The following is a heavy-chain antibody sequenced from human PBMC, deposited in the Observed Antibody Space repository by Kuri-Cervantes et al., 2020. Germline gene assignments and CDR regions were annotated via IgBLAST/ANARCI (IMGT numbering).Heavy chain of an antibody. CDR2: IRYDGSNK. Sequence: GGSLRLSCAASGFAFSSHGVHWVRQAPGKGLEWVAFIRYDGSNKYYADSVKGRFTISRDNSKNTLYLQMNSLRAEDTAVYYCAKDRGDYYDFWSGFDYWGQGTLVTVSS. V-gene: IGHV3-30*02. J-gene: IGHJ4*02. CDR3: AKDRGDYYDFWSGFDY. CDR1: GFAFSSHG. D-gene: IGHD3-3*01.